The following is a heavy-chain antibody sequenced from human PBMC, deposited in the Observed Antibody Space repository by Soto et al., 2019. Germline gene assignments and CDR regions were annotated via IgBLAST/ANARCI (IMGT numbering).Heavy chain of an antibody. D-gene: IGHD2-2*03. CDR2: ISYDGSNK. CDR3: AKSSSTDYGYCSSTSCGTPDY. Sequence: GGSLRLSCAASGFTFSSYGMHWDRQAPGKGLEWVAVISYDGSNKYYADSVKGRFTISRDNSKNTLYLQMNSLRAEDTAVYYCAKSSSTDYGYCSSTSCGTPDYWGQGTLVTVSS. CDR1: GFTFSSYG. J-gene: IGHJ4*02. V-gene: IGHV3-30*18.